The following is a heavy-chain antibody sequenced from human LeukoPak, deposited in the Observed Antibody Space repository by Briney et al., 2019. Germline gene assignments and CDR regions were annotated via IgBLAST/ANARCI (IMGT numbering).Heavy chain of an antibody. V-gene: IGHV3-30*18. CDR1: GFTFSSYG. CDR2: ISYDGSNK. D-gene: IGHD6-19*01. J-gene: IGHJ6*02. Sequence: PGGSLRLSCAASGFTFSSYGMHWVRQAPGKGLEWVAVISYDGSNKYYADSVKGRFTISRDNSKNTLYLQMNSLRAEDTAVYYCAKDAYSSGWYGYYYGMDVWGQGTTVTVSS. CDR3: AKDAYSSGWYGYYYGMDV.